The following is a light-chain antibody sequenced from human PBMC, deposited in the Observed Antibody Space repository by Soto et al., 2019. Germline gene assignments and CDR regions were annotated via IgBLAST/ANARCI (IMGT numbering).Light chain of an antibody. CDR2: DAS. CDR3: QQRSNWIT. V-gene: IGKV3-11*01. J-gene: IGKJ5*01. Sequence: EVVLPQSPATLSLSPGDRATLSCRASQSVSSYFAWYQQKPGQAPRLLIYDASNRATGIPARFSGSGSGTDFTLTISSLEPEDFAVYHCQQRSNWITFGQGTRLEIK. CDR1: QSVSSY.